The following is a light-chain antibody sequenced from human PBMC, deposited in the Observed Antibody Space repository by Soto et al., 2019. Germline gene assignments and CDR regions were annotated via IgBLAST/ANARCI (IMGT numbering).Light chain of an antibody. CDR2: WAS. CDR1: QSVLYSSNNRNY. CDR3: QQYYSTPYT. V-gene: IGKV4-1*01. J-gene: IGKJ2*01. Sequence: DIVMTQSPDSLAVSLGERATINCKSTQSVLYSSNNRNYLAWYQQKPGQPPKLLVYWASTRESGVPERFSGSGSGTDFILTISSLQAEDVAVYYCQQYYSTPYTFGQGTKLEIK.